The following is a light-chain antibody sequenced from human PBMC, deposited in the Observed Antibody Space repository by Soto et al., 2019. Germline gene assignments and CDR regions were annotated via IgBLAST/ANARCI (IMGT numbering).Light chain of an antibody. V-gene: IGLV2-11*01. CDR3: CSYAGTYTFFV. J-gene: IGLJ1*01. Sequence: QSALTQPRSVSGSPGQSVTISCSGSSSDVGGYNYVSWYQQQPGKAPKLLIYDVTIRTSGVSDRFSGSKSGNTASLTISDLQAEDDGDYYCCSYAGTYTFFVVGTGTKVTVL. CDR1: SSDVGGYNY. CDR2: DVT.